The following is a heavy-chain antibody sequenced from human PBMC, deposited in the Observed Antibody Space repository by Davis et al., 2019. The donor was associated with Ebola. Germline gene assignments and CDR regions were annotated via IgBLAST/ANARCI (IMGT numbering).Heavy chain of an antibody. CDR1: GGSISSYY. J-gene: IGHJ6*02. V-gene: IGHV4-59*12. Sequence: SETLSLTCTVSGGSISSYYWSWVRQPQGKGLEWIGYIYYSGSTNYNPSLKSRVTISVDTSKNQFSLKLSSVTAADTAVYYCARVHCSSTSCYRRYYYYGMDVWGQGTTVTVSS. D-gene: IGHD2-2*02. CDR2: IYYSGST. CDR3: ARVHCSSTSCYRRYYYYGMDV.